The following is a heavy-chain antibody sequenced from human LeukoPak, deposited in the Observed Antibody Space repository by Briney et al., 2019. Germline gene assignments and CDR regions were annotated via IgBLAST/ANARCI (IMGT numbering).Heavy chain of an antibody. CDR3: ARRDYVWGSYRPFDY. CDR2: INHSGST. V-gene: IGHV4-34*01. D-gene: IGHD3-16*02. J-gene: IGHJ4*02. Sequence: PSETLSLTCAVYGGSFSGYYWCWIRQPPGKGLEWIGEINHSGSTNYNPSLKSRVIISVDTSKNQFSLKLSSVTAADTAVYYCARRDYVWGSYRPFDYWGQGTLVTVFS. CDR1: GGSFSGYY.